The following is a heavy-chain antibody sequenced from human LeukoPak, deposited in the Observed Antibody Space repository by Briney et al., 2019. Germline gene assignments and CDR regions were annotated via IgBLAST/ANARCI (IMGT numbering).Heavy chain of an antibody. J-gene: IGHJ4*02. V-gene: IGHV3-30*04. CDR1: GFTFSSYA. CDR3: ARVMATISRDFDY. D-gene: IGHD5-24*01. CDR2: ISYDGSNK. Sequence: GGSLRLSCAASGFTFSSYAMHWVRQAPGKGLEWVAVISYDGSNKYYADSVKGRFTISRDNSKNTLYLQMNSLRAEDTAVYYCARVMATISRDFDYWGQGTLVTVSS.